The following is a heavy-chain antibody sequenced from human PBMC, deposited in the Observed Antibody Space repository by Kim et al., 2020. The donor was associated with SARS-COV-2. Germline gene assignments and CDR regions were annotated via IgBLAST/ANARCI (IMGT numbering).Heavy chain of an antibody. CDR3: ARLPRDGKNIDS. D-gene: IGHD1-1*01. V-gene: IGHV4-39*01. J-gene: IGHJ4*02. Sequence: YSNSSLKSRVTISVATAKNQFSLRLSSVPAADTAVYYCARLPRDGKNIDSWGQGTLVTVSS.